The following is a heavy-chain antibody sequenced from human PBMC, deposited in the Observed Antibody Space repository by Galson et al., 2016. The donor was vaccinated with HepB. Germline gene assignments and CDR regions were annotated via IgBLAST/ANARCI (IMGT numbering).Heavy chain of an antibody. CDR1: DGSISNSHW. CDR3: GKILDYWYGVDV. CDR2: IYHSGPT. V-gene: IGHV4-4*02. Sequence: SETLSLTCGVSDGSISNSHWWTWVRQPPGKGLEWIGEIYHSGPTNYNPSLQSRVTIPIDKSKNQFSLKLTSVTAADTAINYCGKILDYWYGVDVWGQGTLVTVSS. D-gene: IGHD2/OR15-2a*01. J-gene: IGHJ6*02.